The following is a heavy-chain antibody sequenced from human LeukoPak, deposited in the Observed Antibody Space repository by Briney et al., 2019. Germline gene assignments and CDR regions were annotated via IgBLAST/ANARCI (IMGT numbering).Heavy chain of an antibody. CDR2: IYTSGST. D-gene: IGHD3-22*01. V-gene: IGHV4-61*02. CDR3: AREGQTYYYDSSGYYKNWFDP. J-gene: IGHJ5*02. Sequence: SETLSLTCTVSGGSTSSGSYYWSWIRQPAGKGLEWIGRIYTSGSTNYNPSLKSRVTISVDTSKNQFSLKLSSVTAADTAVYYCAREGQTYYYDSSGYYKNWFDPWGQGTLVTVSS. CDR1: GGSTSSGSYY.